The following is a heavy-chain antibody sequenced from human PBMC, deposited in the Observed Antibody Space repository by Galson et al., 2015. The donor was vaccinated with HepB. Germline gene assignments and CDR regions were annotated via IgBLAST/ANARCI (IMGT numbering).Heavy chain of an antibody. D-gene: IGHD6-13*01. J-gene: IGHJ6*03. CDR1: GDSIASGRSY. CDR2: IHATGST. CDR3: AGSRATIAAANYYYYLDV. Sequence: TLSLTCSVSGDSIASGRSYWNWIRQPAGTELEWIGRIHATGSTDYNPSLRSRVAMSVDTSKNEFSLRLSSVTAADTAVYYCAGSRATIAAANYYYYLDVWGAGTTVTVSS. V-gene: IGHV4-61*02.